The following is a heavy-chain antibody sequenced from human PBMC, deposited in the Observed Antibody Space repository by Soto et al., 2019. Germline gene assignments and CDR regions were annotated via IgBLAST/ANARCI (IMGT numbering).Heavy chain of an antibody. J-gene: IGHJ5*02. CDR2: MNPGSGDK. V-gene: IGHV1-8*01. CDR1: GYSFTNND. Sequence: ASVKVACKASGYSFTNNDVSWVRQATGKGLEWMGWMNPGSGDKGYAQTFQGRVTMARDISIATAYMELNSLTSEDTAIYYCARMESFCSLNWFDPSGQGTLVTVSS. D-gene: IGHD3-10*02. CDR3: ARMESFCSLNWFDP.